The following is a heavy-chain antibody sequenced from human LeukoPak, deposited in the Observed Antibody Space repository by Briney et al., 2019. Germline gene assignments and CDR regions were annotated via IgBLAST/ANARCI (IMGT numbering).Heavy chain of an antibody. CDR2: INRDGSIT. D-gene: IGHD1-1*01. J-gene: IGHJ5*02. CDR3: ARGGYRRWFDP. Sequence: TGGSLRLSCAASGLTFSSYWMHWVRQAPGKGLVWVSRINRDGSITSYGDSVKGRFTISRDNAKNTLYLQMNSLRAEDTAVYYCARGGYRRWFDPWGQGTLVTVSS. CDR1: GLTFSSYW. V-gene: IGHV3-74*01.